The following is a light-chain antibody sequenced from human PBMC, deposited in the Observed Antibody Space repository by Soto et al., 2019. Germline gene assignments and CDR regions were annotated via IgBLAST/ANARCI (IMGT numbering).Light chain of an antibody. J-gene: IGLJ2*01. CDR1: RSNIGSNT. CDR2: SNN. CDR3: AAWDDSLNGVV. Sequence: QAVVTQPPSASGTPGQRVTISCSGSRSNIGSNTVNWYQQLPGTAPKLLIYSNNQRPSGVPDRFSGSKSGTSASLAISGLQPEDEADYYCAAWDDSLNGVVFGGGTKVTVL. V-gene: IGLV1-44*01.